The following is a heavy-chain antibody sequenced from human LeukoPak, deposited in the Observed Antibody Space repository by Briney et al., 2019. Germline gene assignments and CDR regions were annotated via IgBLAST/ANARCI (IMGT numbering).Heavy chain of an antibody. CDR3: AGEDNSSGYRPFDI. D-gene: IGHD3-22*01. CDR1: GYTFTSYG. V-gene: IGHV1-2*06. CDR2: INPNNGST. Sequence: ASVKVSCKASGYTFTSYGISWVRQAPGQGLDWMGRINPNNGSTNYAQKFQGRVTMTRDMSMSTAYMELSRLRSDDTAVYYCAGEDNSSGYRPFDIWGQGTMVTVPS. J-gene: IGHJ3*02.